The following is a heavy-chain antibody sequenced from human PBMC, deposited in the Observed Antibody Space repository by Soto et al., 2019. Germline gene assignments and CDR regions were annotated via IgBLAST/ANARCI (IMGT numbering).Heavy chain of an antibody. D-gene: IGHD3-9*01. CDR3: AKEGPSTDWYFDY. CDR2: ISYDGKVA. J-gene: IGHJ4*02. Sequence: QVQLVESGGGVVQPGRSLRLSCAASGFTFSSYGMHWVRQAPGKGLEWVTVISYDGKVAYYADSVKGRFTISRDNSKNARYLQMNSLRTEDTAMYYCAKEGPSTDWYFDYWGEGTVVTVSS. V-gene: IGHV3-30*18. CDR1: GFTFSSYG.